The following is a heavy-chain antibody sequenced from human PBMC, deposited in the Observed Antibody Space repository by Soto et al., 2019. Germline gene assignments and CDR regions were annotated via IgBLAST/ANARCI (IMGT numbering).Heavy chain of an antibody. CDR2: ISYDGSNK. CDR1: GFTFSSYA. J-gene: IGHJ5*02. D-gene: IGHD4-4*01. V-gene: IGHV3-30-3*01. CDR3: ARVPLQGEWFDP. Sequence: QVQLVESGGGVVQPGRSLRLSCAASGFTFSSYAMHWVRQAPGKGLEWVAVISYDGSNKYYADSVKGRFTISRDNSKNTLYLQMNSLRAEDTVVYYCARVPLQGEWFDPWGQGTLVTVSS.